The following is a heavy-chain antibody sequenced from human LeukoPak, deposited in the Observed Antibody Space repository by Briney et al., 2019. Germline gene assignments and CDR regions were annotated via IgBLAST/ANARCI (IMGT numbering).Heavy chain of an antibody. CDR3: ATKAIELLWFGESPVKNFDY. CDR1: GFTFSSYA. D-gene: IGHD3-10*01. CDR2: FSCSGGST. Sequence: GGSLRLSCAASGFTFSSYAMSWVRQAPGKGLGWVSAFSCSGGSTYYADSGKGRFTMCRDNSKSTHYLQMNSLRVEDMGVYYCATKAIELLWFGESPVKNFDYWGQGTLVTVSS. J-gene: IGHJ4*02. V-gene: IGHV3-23*01.